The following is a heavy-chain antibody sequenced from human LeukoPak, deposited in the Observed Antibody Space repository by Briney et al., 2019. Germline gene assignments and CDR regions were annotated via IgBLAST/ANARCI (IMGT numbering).Heavy chain of an antibody. D-gene: IGHD5-24*01. CDR2: ISGSGGIT. CDR1: GFTFSSYA. J-gene: IGHJ4*02. V-gene: IGHV3-23*01. CDR3: AKDLTMATTGDFDY. Sequence: PGGSLRPSCVASGFTFSSYAMSWVRRAPGKGLEWVSAISGSGGITYYADSVKGRFTITRDNSKNTLYLQMNSLRAEDTAVYYCAKDLTMATTGDFDYWGQGTLVTVSS.